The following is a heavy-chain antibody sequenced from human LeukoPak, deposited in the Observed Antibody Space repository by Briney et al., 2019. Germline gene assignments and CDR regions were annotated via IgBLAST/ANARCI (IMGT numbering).Heavy chain of an antibody. D-gene: IGHD3-10*01. CDR2: ISSSGSTI. J-gene: IGHJ4*02. V-gene: IGHV3-11*01. Sequence: PGGSLRLSCAASGFTFSDYYMSWIRQAPGKGLEWVSYISSSGSTIYYADSVKGRFTISRDNAKNSLYLQRNSLRAEDTAVYYCARVKRGPRSYFDYWGQGTLVTVSS. CDR3: ARVKRGPRSYFDY. CDR1: GFTFSDYY.